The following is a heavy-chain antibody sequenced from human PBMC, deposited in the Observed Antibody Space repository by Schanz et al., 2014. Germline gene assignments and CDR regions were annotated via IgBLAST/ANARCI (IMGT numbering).Heavy chain of an antibody. D-gene: IGHD2-2*01. CDR3: ARQGIGYQHGRYYYYMDV. Sequence: QVQLQESGPGLVKPSETLSLTCTVSAAFISRYYWSWVRQAPGKGLEWIGYVNYIGSTKYNPSLESRVTMSKDTSKNQFSLNLISVTAADTAVYYCARQGIGYQHGRYYYYMDVWGRGTTVTVSS. V-gene: IGHV4-59*01. J-gene: IGHJ6*03. CDR2: VNYIGST. CDR1: AAFISRYY.